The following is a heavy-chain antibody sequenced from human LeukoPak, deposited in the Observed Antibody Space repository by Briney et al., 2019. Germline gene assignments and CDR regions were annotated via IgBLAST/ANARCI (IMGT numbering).Heavy chain of an antibody. CDR2: ISSSSSTI. Sequence: GGSLRLSCAASGFTFSSYSMNWVRQAPGKGLEWVSYISSSSSTIYYADSVKGRFTISRDNAKNSLYPQMNSLRAEDTAVYYCARDQYSSSHLHSDYWGQGTLVTVSS. D-gene: IGHD6-6*01. J-gene: IGHJ4*02. V-gene: IGHV3-48*01. CDR1: GFTFSSYS. CDR3: ARDQYSSSHLHSDY.